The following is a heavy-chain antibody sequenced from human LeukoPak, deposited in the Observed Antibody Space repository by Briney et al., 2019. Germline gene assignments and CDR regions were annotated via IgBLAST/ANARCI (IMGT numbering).Heavy chain of an antibody. Sequence: PGGSLRLSCAASGFTSDDYAMHWVRQAPGKGLEWVSGISWNSGSIGYADPVKGRFTISRDNAKNSLYLQMNSLRAEDTALYYCAKSSVPGIAVAGTNFDYWGQGTLVTVSS. CDR3: AKSSVPGIAVAGTNFDY. CDR2: ISWNSGSI. J-gene: IGHJ4*02. CDR1: GFTSDDYA. D-gene: IGHD6-19*01. V-gene: IGHV3-9*02.